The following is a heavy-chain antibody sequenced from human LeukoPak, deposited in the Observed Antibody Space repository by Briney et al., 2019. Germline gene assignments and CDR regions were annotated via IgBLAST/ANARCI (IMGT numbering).Heavy chain of an antibody. CDR3: ARAYSNGRYYWFDP. J-gene: IGHJ5*02. CDR2: IYYSGST. CDR1: GGSISSYY. V-gene: IGHV4-59*01. D-gene: IGHD6-19*01. Sequence: SETLSLTCTVSGGSISSYYWSWIRQPPGKGLEWIGYIYYSGSTNYNPSLKSRVTISVDTSKNQFSLKLSSVTAADTAVYYCARAYSNGRYYWFDPWGQGTLVTVSS.